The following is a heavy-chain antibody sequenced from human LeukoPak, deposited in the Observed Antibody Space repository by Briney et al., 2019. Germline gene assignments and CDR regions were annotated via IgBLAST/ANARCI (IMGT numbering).Heavy chain of an antibody. J-gene: IGHJ6*03. CDR1: GGSISSSSYY. D-gene: IGHD1-26*01. Sequence: SETLSLTCTVSGGSISSSSYYWGWIRQPPGKGLEWIGSIYYSGSTYYNPSLKSRVTMSVDTSKNQFSLKLSSVTAADTAVYYCARVGGSYYYYYYYMDVWGKGTTVTVSS. CDR3: ARVGGSYYYYYYYMDV. V-gene: IGHV4-39*07. CDR2: IYYSGST.